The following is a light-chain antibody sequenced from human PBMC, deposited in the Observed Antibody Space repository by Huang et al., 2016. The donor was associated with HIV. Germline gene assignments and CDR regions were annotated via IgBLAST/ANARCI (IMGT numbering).Light chain of an antibody. J-gene: IGKJ1*01. V-gene: IGKV3-11*01. Sequence: EIVLTQSPATLSLSPGEGATLSCRASQSIVSYLAWYQQRPGQAPRLLIYDASIRATSIPARFSGRGSGTDFTLTISSLEPEDFAVYYCQQRNNWPPWTFGQGTKVELK. CDR3: QQRNNWPPWT. CDR2: DAS. CDR1: QSIVSY.